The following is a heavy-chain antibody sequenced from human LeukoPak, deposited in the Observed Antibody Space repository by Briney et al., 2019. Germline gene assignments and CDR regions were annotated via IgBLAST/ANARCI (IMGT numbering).Heavy chain of an antibody. CDR1: GYTFTNYY. CDR2: INPNVGST. D-gene: IGHD6-19*01. J-gene: IGHJ3*02. V-gene: IGHV1-46*01. Sequence: ASVQVSCKASGYTFTNYYIHWVRQAPGQGLEWMGVINPNVGSTVYAQNFQGRLTMTRDTSTSTVYMELSSLSSEDTAVYYCARGGRERYSSGWTDAFDIWGQGTMVTVSS. CDR3: ARGGRERYSSGWTDAFDI.